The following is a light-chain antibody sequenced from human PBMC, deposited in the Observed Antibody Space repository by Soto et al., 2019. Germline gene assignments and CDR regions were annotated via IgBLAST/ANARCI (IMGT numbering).Light chain of an antibody. CDR3: SSHTSGSTRV. CDR1: SSDVGGYDY. Sequence: QSVLTQPASVSGSPGQSIAISCTGTSSDVGGYDYVSWYQQHPDEAPKLMIYEVTKRPSGVSNRFSGSKSGNTASLTISGLQPEDEADYYCSSHTSGSTRVFGSGTKVTVL. J-gene: IGLJ1*01. V-gene: IGLV2-14*01. CDR2: EVT.